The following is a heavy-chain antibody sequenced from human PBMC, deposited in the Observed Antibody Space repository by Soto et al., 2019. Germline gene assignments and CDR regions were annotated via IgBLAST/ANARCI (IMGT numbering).Heavy chain of an antibody. CDR2: IWYDGSNK. J-gene: IGHJ4*02. V-gene: IGHV3-33*01. CDR1: GFTFSNYG. Sequence: QVQLVESGGGVVQPGRSLRLSCVASGFTFSNYGMHWVRQAPGKGLEWVTTIWYDGSNKYYADSVKGRFTISRDNAKDTLYLQMNSLRAEDTAVYYCAREATEDYCDYWGQGTLVTVSS. D-gene: IGHD1-26*01. CDR3: AREATEDYCDY.